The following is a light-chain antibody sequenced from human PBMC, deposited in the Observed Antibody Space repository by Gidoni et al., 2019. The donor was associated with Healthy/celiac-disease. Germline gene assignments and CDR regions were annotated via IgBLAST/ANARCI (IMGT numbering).Light chain of an antibody. CDR3: QQYGSSPRT. CDR1: QRVSSSY. V-gene: IGKV3-20*01. Sequence: EIVLTQSPRTPSLSPGEIATLSCRASQRVSSSYLAWYQQKPGQAPRLLIYGAASRDTGIPDRFSGSGSGTDFTLTISRLEPEDFAVYYCQQYGSSPRTFGQGTKLEIK. J-gene: IGKJ2*01. CDR2: GAA.